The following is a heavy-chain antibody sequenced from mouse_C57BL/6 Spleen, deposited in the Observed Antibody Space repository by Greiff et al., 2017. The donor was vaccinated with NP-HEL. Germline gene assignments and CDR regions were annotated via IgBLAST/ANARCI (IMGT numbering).Heavy chain of an antibody. D-gene: IGHD2-3*01. CDR2: IYPGDGAT. CDR1: GYAFSSSW. V-gene: IGHV1-82*01. J-gene: IGHJ2*01. Sequence: QVQLKQSGPELVKPGASVKISCKASGYAFSSSWMNWVKQRPGKGLEWIGRIYPGDGATNYNGKFKGKATLTADKSSSTAYMQLSSLTSEDSAVYFCARYGDGYPYFDYWGQGTTLTVSS. CDR3: ARYGDGYPYFDY.